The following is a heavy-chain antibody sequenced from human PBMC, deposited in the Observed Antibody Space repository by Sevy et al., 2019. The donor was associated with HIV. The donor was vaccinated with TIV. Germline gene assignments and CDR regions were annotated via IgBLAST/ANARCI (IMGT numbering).Heavy chain of an antibody. D-gene: IGHD1-1*01. CDR2: INSDGGSL. J-gene: IGHJ4*02. Sequence: GGSLRLSCAASGFTFSSSWMHWVRQVPGKGLVWVSRINSDGGSLSYADSVKGRFTLTRDKAKKTLYLQMNGLRAEATAMYFCARGTRGTFDSWGQGALLTVSS. CDR3: ARGTRGTFDS. CDR1: GFTFSSSW. V-gene: IGHV3-74*01.